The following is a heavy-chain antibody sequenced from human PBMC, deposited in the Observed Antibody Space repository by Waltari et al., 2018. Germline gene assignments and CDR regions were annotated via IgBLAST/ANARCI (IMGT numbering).Heavy chain of an antibody. J-gene: IGHJ4*02. V-gene: IGHV3-30*18. CDR2: ISYDGRNK. CDR1: GFTFSSYG. Sequence: QVQLVESGGGVVQPGRSLRLSCAASGFTFSSYGMHWVRQAPGKGLEWVAVISYDGRNKYYADSVKCRFTISIDNSKNTLYLQMNSLRAADTAVYYCAKDGRHGDYIFDYWGQGTLVTVSS. CDR3: AKDGRHGDYIFDY. D-gene: IGHD4-17*01.